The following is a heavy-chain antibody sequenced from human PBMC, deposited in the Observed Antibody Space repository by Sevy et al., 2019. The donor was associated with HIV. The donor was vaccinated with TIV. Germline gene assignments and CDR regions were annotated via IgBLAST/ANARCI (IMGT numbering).Heavy chain of an antibody. CDR1: GFNFSEHG. V-gene: IGHV3-33*03. D-gene: IGHD2-21*02. J-gene: IGHJ4*02. CDR2: IWFFGTGK. CDR3: AKDECGGNCYFDF. Sequence: GGSLRLSCAASGFNFSEHGMHWVWQAPGKGLEWVAVIWFFGTGKYYGDSVKGRFTISRDNSKNTLYLQMDSLRPDDTAMYYCAKDECGGNCYFDFWGQGTLVTVSS.